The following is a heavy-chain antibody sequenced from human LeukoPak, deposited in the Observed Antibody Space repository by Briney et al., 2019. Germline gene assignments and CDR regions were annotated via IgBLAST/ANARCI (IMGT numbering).Heavy chain of an antibody. J-gene: IGHJ4*02. V-gene: IGHV3-30*02. D-gene: IGHD6-19*01. Sequence: GGSLRLSCAASGFTFSDYYMSWIRQAPGKGLEWVAFIRYDGSNKYYADSVKGRFTISRDNSKNTLYLQMNSLRAEDTAVYYCAKRLVGYSGWYAYWGQGTLVTVSS. CDR2: IRYDGSNK. CDR3: AKRLVGYSGWYAY. CDR1: GFTFSDYY.